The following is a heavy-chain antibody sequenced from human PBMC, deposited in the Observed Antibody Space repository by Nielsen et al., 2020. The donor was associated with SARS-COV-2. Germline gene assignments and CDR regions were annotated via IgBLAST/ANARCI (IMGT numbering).Heavy chain of an antibody. J-gene: IGHJ3*02. V-gene: IGHV1-46*01. Sequence: ASVKVSCKASGYTFTSYYLHWVRQAPGQGLEWMGIINPNGGSASYAQKFKVRVTMTRDTSTSTVYMELSSLTSEDTAVYFCARERRSGSYPDAFDIWGQGTMVTVSS. CDR1: GYTFTSYY. CDR3: ARERRSGSYPDAFDI. CDR2: INPNGGSA. D-gene: IGHD1-26*01.